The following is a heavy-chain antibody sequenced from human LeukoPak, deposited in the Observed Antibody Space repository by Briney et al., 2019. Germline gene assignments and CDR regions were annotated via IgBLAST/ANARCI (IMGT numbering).Heavy chain of an antibody. CDR2: ISSSGSTI. CDR1: GFTFSSYE. D-gene: IGHD3-10*01. V-gene: IGHV3-48*03. Sequence: PGGSLRLSCAASGFTFSSYEMNWVRQAPGKGLEWVSYISSSGSTIYYADSVKGRFTISRDNAKNSLYLQMNSLRAEDTAVYYCAPYGSGSYGLDVWGKGTTVTVSS. CDR3: APYGSGSYGLDV. J-gene: IGHJ6*04.